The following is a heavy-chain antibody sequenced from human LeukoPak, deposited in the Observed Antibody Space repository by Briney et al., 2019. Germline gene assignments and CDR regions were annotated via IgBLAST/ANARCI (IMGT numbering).Heavy chain of an antibody. D-gene: IGHD1-26*01. CDR2: ISGSGSNT. CDR1: GFTFNSYA. J-gene: IGHJ4*02. V-gene: IGHV3-23*01. Sequence: GGSLRLSCAASGFTFNSYAMSWVRQAPGKGLEWVSAISGSGSNTYYADSVKGRFTISRDNSNNTLYLQMNSLRVEDTAVYYCAKGGVGASSEVFDYWGQGTLVTVSS. CDR3: AKGGVGASSEVFDY.